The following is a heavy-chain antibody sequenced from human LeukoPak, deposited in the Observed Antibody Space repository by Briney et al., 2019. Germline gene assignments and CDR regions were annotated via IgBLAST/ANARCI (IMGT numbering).Heavy chain of an antibody. Sequence: ASVKASCKASGYTFTSYGISWVRQAPGQGLEWMGWISAYNGNTNYAQKLQGRVTMTTDTSTSTAYMELRSLRSDDTAVYYCARDYILPYYFDYWGQGTLVTVSS. CDR2: ISAYNGNT. D-gene: IGHD4-4*01. CDR1: GYTFTSYG. V-gene: IGHV1-18*01. CDR3: ARDYILPYYFDY. J-gene: IGHJ4*02.